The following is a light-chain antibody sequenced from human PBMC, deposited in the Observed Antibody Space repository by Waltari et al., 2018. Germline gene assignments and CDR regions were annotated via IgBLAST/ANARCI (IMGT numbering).Light chain of an antibody. Sequence: DIVMTQSPDSLAVSLGERAPIHCKSSQSILYSSNNKNYLAWYQQKPGQPPKLLIYWASTRESGVPDRFSGSGSGTDFTLTIISLQSEDSAVYYCQQRSNWPPITFGQGTRLEIK. V-gene: IGKV4-1*01. J-gene: IGKJ5*01. CDR1: QSILYSSNNKNY. CDR2: WAS. CDR3: QQRSNWPPIT.